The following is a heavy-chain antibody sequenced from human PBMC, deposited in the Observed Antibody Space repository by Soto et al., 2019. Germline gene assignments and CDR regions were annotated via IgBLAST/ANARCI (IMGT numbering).Heavy chain of an antibody. Sequence: NPSETLSLTCAVYGGSFSGYYWSWIRQPPGKGLEWIGEINHSGSTNYNPSLKSRVTMSVDTSKNQFSLKLSSVTAADTAVYYCARKSDYDFWSGYYGQNWFDPWGQGTLVTVSS. J-gene: IGHJ5*02. CDR3: ARKSDYDFWSGYYGQNWFDP. V-gene: IGHV4-34*01. D-gene: IGHD3-3*01. CDR2: INHSGST. CDR1: GGSFSGYY.